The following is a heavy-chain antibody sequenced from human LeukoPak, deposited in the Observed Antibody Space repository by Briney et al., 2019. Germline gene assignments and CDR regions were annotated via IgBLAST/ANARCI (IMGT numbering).Heavy chain of an antibody. V-gene: IGHV4-34*01. CDR2: INHSGTT. Sequence: PSETLSLTCAVYGGTFSGYYWNWIRQPPGAGLEWIGEINHSGTTNYNPSLKTRVTISVDTSKNQFSLKVGSVTAGDTAVYYCARSYDYVWGSYRYTPTFGYWGQGNLVTVSS. J-gene: IGHJ4*02. D-gene: IGHD3-16*02. CDR1: GGTFSGYY. CDR3: ARSYDYVWGSYRYTPTFGY.